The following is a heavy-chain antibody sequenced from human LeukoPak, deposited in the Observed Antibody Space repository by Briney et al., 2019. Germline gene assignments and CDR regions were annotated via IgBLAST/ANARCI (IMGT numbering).Heavy chain of an antibody. CDR1: GYTFTSYY. V-gene: IGHV1-2*02. J-gene: IGHJ4*02. CDR3: ARDPPLVGANNYFDY. Sequence: ASVKVSCKASGYTFTSYYMHWVRQAPGQGLEWMGWINPNSGGTNYAQKFQGRVTMTRDTSISTAYMELSRLRSDDTAVYYCARDPPLVGANNYFDYWGQGTLVTVSS. CDR2: INPNSGGT. D-gene: IGHD1-26*01.